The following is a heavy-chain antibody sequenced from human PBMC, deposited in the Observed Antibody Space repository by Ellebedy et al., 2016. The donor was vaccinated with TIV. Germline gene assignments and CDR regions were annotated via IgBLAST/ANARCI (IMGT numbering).Heavy chain of an antibody. CDR3: TTVFEM. J-gene: IGHJ3*02. CDR2: VDGPGSGT. Sequence: GGSLRLXXAASGFTFTNYWMHWVRQVPGKGLVWVSRVDGPGSGTSYADSVKGRFTISRDNANNMLYLQMNNLRAEDTALYYCTTVFEMWGQGTLVTVSS. V-gene: IGHV3-74*01. CDR1: GFTFTNYW.